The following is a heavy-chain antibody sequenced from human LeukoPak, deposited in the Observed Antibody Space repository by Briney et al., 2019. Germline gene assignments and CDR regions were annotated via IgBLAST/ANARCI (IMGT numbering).Heavy chain of an antibody. CDR3: AKSAKRLAPDAFDI. V-gene: IGHV4-59*01. Sequence: PSETLSLTCIVSGGSISSYFWSWIRQPPGKGLEWIGYIFYSGSTDYNPSLKSRVTISVDTSRNQFSLKLTSVTAADAAVYYCAKSAKRLAPDAFDIWGQGTMVTVSP. CDR2: IFYSGST. J-gene: IGHJ3*02. CDR1: GGSISSYF.